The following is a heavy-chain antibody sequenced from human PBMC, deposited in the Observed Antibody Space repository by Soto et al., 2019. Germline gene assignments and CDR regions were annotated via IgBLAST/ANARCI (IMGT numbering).Heavy chain of an antibody. J-gene: IGHJ6*03. CDR2: ISGSGGST. D-gene: IGHD2-15*01. CDR1: GFTFSSYA. CDR3: AKGLRTDRYCSGGRGYSANYYYYMDV. V-gene: IGHV3-23*01. Sequence: GGSLRLSCAASGFTFSSYAMSWVRQAPGKGLEWVSAISGSGGSTYYADSVKGRFTISRDNSKNTLYLQMNSLRAEDTAVYYCAKGLRTDRYCSGGRGYSANYYYYMDVWGKGNTVTVSS.